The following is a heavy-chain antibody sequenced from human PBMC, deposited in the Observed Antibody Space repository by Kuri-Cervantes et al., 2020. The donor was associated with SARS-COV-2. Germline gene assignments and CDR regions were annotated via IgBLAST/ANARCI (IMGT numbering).Heavy chain of an antibody. D-gene: IGHD2-2*01. CDR3: AKTTRKTFCSSTSCHVFDY. CDR1: GFTFTSHA. CDR2: ISYDGSNK. Sequence: GGSLRLSCAVSGFTFTSHAMHWVRQAPGKGLEWVALISYDGSNKFYAHSVKSRFTISRDNSKNTLYLQMNSLRAEDTAVYYCAKTTRKTFCSSTSCHVFDYWGQGTLVTVSS. J-gene: IGHJ4*02. V-gene: IGHV3-30*18.